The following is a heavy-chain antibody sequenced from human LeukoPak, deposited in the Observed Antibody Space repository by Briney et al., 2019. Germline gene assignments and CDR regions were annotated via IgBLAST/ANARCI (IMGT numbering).Heavy chain of an antibody. J-gene: IGHJ5*02. D-gene: IGHD1-26*01. V-gene: IGHV3-21*01. CDR3: ARDLPVPRWELLSHPSLKAP. CDR1: GFTFSDYY. Sequence: GGSLRLSCAASGFTFSDYYMNWVRQAPGKGLEWVSSISSSSSYIYYADSVKGRFTISRDNAKNSLYLQMNSLRAEDTAVYYCARDLPVPRWELLSHPSLKAPWGQGTLVTVSS. CDR2: ISSSSSYI.